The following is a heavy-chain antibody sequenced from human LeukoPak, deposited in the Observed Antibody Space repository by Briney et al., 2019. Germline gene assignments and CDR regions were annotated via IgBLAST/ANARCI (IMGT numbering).Heavy chain of an antibody. J-gene: IGHJ3*01. CDR2: IDTAGDP. Sequence: GGSLRPSCAASGFTFSSYDMHWVRQPTGKGLEWVSAIDTAGDPFYPGSVKGRFTISRENAKNSLYLQMNSLRAGDTAVYYCARGLGPRAFDLWGQGTMVTVSS. CDR3: ARGLGPRAFDL. V-gene: IGHV3-13*05. D-gene: IGHD3-16*01. CDR1: GFTFSSYD.